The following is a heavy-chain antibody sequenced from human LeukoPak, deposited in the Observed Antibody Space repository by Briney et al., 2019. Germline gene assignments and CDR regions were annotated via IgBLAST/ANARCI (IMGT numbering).Heavy chain of an antibody. Sequence: PSETLSLTCAVYGGSFSGYYWSWIRQPPGKGLEWIGEINHSGSTNYNPSLKSRVTISVDTSKNQFSLKLSSVTAADTAVYYCASLFQFRGWYFDYWGQGTLVTVSS. CDR3: ASLFQFRGWYFDY. CDR1: GGSFSGYY. D-gene: IGHD2-15*01. CDR2: INHSGST. V-gene: IGHV4-34*01. J-gene: IGHJ4*02.